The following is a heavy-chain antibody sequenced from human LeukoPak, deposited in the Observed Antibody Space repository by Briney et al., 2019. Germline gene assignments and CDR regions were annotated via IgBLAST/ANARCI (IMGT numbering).Heavy chain of an antibody. Sequence: SETLSLTCTVPGGSISSYYWSWIRQPPGKGLEWIGYIYYSGSTNYNPSLKSRVTISVDTSKNQFSLKLSSVTAADTAVYYCARAGCSSTSCYHYYYYYMDVWGKGTTVTVSS. CDR1: GGSISSYY. V-gene: IGHV4-59*01. CDR2: IYYSGST. CDR3: ARAGCSSTSCYHYYYYYMDV. J-gene: IGHJ6*03. D-gene: IGHD2-2*01.